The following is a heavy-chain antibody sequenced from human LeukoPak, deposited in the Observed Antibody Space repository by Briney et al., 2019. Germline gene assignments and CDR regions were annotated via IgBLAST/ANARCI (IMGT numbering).Heavy chain of an antibody. CDR2: INPTGGST. CDR1: GDTFTSIY. V-gene: IGHV1-46*01. J-gene: IGHJ5*02. Sequence: ASVKVSCKASGDTFTSIYMHWVRQAPGQGLEWMGLINPTGGSTGYAQKFQGRVTMTRDMSTSTDYMELSSLRSEDTAIYYCARDNSVGDNAWWFDPWGQGTLVTVSS. D-gene: IGHD1-26*01. CDR3: ARDNSVGDNAWWFDP.